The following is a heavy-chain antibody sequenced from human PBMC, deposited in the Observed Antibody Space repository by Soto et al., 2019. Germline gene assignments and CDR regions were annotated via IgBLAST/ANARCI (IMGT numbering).Heavy chain of an antibody. D-gene: IGHD2-2*01. Sequence: PGESLKISCKGSGYSFTSYWISWVRQMPGKGLEWMGRIDPSDSYTNYSPSFQGHVTISADKSISTAYLQWSSLKASDTAMYYCARQRKFCSSTSCYASPLYNWFDPWGQGTLVTVSS. CDR2: IDPSDSYT. CDR1: GYSFTSYW. V-gene: IGHV5-10-1*01. J-gene: IGHJ5*02. CDR3: ARQRKFCSSTSCYASPLYNWFDP.